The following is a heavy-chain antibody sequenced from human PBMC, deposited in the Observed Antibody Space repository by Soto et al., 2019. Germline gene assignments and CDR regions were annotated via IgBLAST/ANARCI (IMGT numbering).Heavy chain of an antibody. D-gene: IGHD1-7*01. CDR1: GFTFNNAW. V-gene: IGHV3-15*07. J-gene: IGHJ6*02. CDR3: TTVIRNYWAYYYYAMDV. Sequence: GGSLRLSCAASGFTFNNAWMNWVRQAPGKGLEWVGRIKSKTDGGATDYAAPVKGKFTISRVPSKTTLYLQMNSLKTEDTAVYFCTTVIRNYWAYYYYAMDVWGQGTTVTVSS. CDR2: IKSKTDGGAT.